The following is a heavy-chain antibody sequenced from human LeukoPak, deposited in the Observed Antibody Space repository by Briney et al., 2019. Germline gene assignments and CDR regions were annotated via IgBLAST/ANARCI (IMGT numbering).Heavy chain of an antibody. CDR1: GFTFYNYW. Sequence: PGGSLRLSCAASGFTFYNYWMSWVRQAPGKGLEWVANIKQDGSEKYYVDSVKGRFTISRDNTENSLYLQLNSLRAEDTAVYYCARSGGEEQLWAYYYYMDVWGKGTTVTVSS. CDR2: IKQDGSEK. CDR3: ARSGGEEQLWAYYYYMDV. J-gene: IGHJ6*03. D-gene: IGHD6-13*01. V-gene: IGHV3-7*01.